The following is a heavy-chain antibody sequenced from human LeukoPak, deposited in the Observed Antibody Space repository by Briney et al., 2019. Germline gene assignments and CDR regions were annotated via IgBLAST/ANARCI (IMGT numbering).Heavy chain of an antibody. J-gene: IGHJ4*02. CDR2: IYYSGST. V-gene: IGHV4-39*07. Sequence: SETLSLTCTVSGGSISSSSYYWGWIRQPPGKGLEWIGSIYYSGSTYYNPSLKSRVTISVDTSKNQFSLKLSSVTAADTAVYYCARVGGSYLGIDLYRDYWGQGTLVTVSS. CDR3: ARVGGSYLGIDLYRDY. D-gene: IGHD1-26*01. CDR1: GGSISSSSYY.